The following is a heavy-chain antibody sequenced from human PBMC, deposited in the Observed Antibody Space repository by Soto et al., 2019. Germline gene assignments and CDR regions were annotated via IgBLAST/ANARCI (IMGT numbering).Heavy chain of an antibody. V-gene: IGHV1-69*04. D-gene: IGHD1-1*01. Sequence: GASVKVSCKASGGTFSSYTISWVRQAPGQGLEWMGRIIPILGIANYAQKFQGRVTITADKSTSTAYMELSSLRSEDTAVYYCARDPNWNDFGYWGQRTLVTVSS. CDR1: GGTFSSYT. CDR3: ARDPNWNDFGY. J-gene: IGHJ4*02. CDR2: IIPILGIA.